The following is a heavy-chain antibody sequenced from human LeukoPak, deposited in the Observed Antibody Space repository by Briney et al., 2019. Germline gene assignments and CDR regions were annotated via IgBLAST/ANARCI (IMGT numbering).Heavy chain of an antibody. CDR1: GGSFSGYY. V-gene: IGHV4-34*01. CDR2: INHSGST. Sequence: SETLSLTCAVYGGSFSGYYWSWIRQPPGEGLEWIGEINHSGSTNYNPSLKSRVTISVDTSKNQFSLKLSSVTAADTAVYYCARQARPHYDILTGYYPQYYYMDVWGKGTTVTVSS. J-gene: IGHJ6*03. D-gene: IGHD3-9*01. CDR3: ARQARPHYDILTGYYPQYYYMDV.